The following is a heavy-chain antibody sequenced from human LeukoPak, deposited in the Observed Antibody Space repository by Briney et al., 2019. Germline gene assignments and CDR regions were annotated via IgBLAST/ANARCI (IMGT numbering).Heavy chain of an antibody. CDR1: GFAFSTLG. CDR2: IQYDGSDI. J-gene: IGHJ3*02. CDR3: AQKSTGTFDI. D-gene: IGHD6-13*01. V-gene: IGHV3-30*02. Sequence: PGGSLRLSCAASGFAFSTLGMHWVRQAPGMGLEWVAFIQYDGSDIYYGDSVKGRFTISRDNSKNTLYLQMSSLTTEDTAVYYCAQKSTGTFDIWGQGTMVTVSP.